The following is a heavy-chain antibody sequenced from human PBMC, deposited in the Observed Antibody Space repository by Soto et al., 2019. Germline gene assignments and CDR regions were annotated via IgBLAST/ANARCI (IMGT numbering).Heavy chain of an antibody. CDR3: AREGAHYTPLDH. Sequence: VLVKGYCKGSGYAMSVYFMRWVRQEQEQGLEWMGWINAGSGGTGYARKFQGRVTNARDMSASTAYIEVTSLTSEDTAIYYCAREGAHYTPLDHWGQGTLVTVSS. D-gene: IGHD2-15*01. J-gene: IGHJ4*02. CDR1: GYAMSVYF. V-gene: IGHV1-3*01. CDR2: INAGSGGT.